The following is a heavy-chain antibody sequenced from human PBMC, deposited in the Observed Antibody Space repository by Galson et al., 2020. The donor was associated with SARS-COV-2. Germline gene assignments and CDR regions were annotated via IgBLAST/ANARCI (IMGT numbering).Heavy chain of an antibody. Sequence: GGSLRLSCAASGFTFSSYAMHWVRQAPGKGLEWVAVISYDGSNKYYADSVKGRFTISRDNSKNTLYLQMNSLRAEDTAVYYCATELIAAMSGLDYGGRGTLVTVAS. CDR1: GFTFSSYA. CDR3: ATELIAAMSGLDY. D-gene: IGHD6-6*01. J-gene: IGHJ4*02. V-gene: IGHV3-30*04. CDR2: ISYDGSNK.